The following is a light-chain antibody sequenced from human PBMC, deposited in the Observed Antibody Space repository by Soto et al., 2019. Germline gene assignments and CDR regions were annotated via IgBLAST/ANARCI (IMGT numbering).Light chain of an antibody. Sequence: QSALIQPPSASGSPGQSITISCAGTSNDIGGFKYVSWYQQHPGKTPRLLIYEVNKRPSGVPDRFSGSKSGNTASLTISGLLAEDEADYYCTSYTSTSTYVFGTGTKLTVL. J-gene: IGLJ1*01. V-gene: IGLV2-8*01. CDR2: EVN. CDR3: TSYTSTSTYV. CDR1: SNDIGGFKY.